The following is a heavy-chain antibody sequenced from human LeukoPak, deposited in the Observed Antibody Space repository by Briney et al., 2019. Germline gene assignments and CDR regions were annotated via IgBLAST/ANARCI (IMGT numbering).Heavy chain of an antibody. CDR3: AKGRSFSVTVAVDY. Sequence: PGESLRLSCAASGFTFDDYAMHWVRHAPGKGLEWVSGISWNSGSIGYADSVKGRFTISRDNAKNSLYLQMNSLRAEDTALYYCAKGRSFSVTVAVDYWGQGTLVTVSS. CDR2: ISWNSGSI. CDR1: GFTFDDYA. V-gene: IGHV3-9*01. D-gene: IGHD6-19*01. J-gene: IGHJ4*02.